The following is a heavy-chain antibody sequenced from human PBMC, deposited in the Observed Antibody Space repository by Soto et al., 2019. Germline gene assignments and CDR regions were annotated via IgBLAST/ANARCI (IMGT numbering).Heavy chain of an antibody. CDR1: GDTFSTYT. CDR3: AIDGRVLIPTTVNSDYYYFAMDV. J-gene: IGHJ6*02. D-gene: IGHD2-8*02. V-gene: IGHV1-69*12. CDR2: IIPRSATS. Sequence: QVQLVQSGAEVKKPGSSVKVSCKASGDTFSTYTITWMRQAPGQGLEWMGGIIPRSATSNYAQKFQGRVTITEDESTNTTNMKLSNLRSEDTAVYYCAIDGRVLIPTTVNSDYYYFAMDVRGQGTTVTVSS.